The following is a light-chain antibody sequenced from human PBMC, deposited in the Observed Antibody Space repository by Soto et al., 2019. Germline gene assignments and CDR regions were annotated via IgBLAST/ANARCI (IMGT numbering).Light chain of an antibody. CDR1: QSMSSW. V-gene: IGKV1-5*01. CDR2: DAS. J-gene: IGKJ5*01. Sequence: DIQMTQSPSTLSASVGDRVTITCRASQSMSSWLAWYQQKPGKAPKLLIYDASSLESGVPSRFSGSGSGADFTLTISSLQSEDFEIYYCQQYNNWPITFGQGTRLEIK. CDR3: QQYNNWPIT.